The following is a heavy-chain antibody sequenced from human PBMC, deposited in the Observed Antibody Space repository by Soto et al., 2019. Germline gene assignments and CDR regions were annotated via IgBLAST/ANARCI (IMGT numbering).Heavy chain of an antibody. CDR2: IYYSGGT. Sequence: ASETLSLTCTVSGGSIRSGGYYWSWVRQSPRRGLEWIGNIYYSGGTYYNPSLKSRLTISVDTSKNQFSLNLSSVTAADTAVYYCARDRLMATAGTARHYFGLDVWGQGTTVTVSS. J-gene: IGHJ6*02. CDR3: ARDRLMATAGTARHYFGLDV. CDR1: GGSIRSGGYY. D-gene: IGHD5-18*01. V-gene: IGHV4-31*03.